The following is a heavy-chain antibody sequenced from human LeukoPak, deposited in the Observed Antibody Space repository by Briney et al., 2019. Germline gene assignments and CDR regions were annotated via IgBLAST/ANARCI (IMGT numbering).Heavy chain of an antibody. V-gene: IGHV1-46*03. CDR2: INPSGGST. Sequence: ASVKVSCKASGYTFTSYYMHWVRQAPGQGLEWMGIINPSGGSTSYAQKFQGRVTMTRDTSTSTVYMELCSLRSEDTAVYYCASVLYYPDAFDIWGQGTMVTVSS. D-gene: IGHD3-10*01. CDR1: GYTFTSYY. CDR3: ASVLYYPDAFDI. J-gene: IGHJ3*02.